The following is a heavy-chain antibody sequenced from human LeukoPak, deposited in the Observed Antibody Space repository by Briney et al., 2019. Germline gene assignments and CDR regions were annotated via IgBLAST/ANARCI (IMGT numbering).Heavy chain of an antibody. V-gene: IGHV3-30-3*01. D-gene: IGHD2-21*02. CDR2: ISYDGSNK. Sequence: GGSLRLSCAASGFTFSSYAMHWVRQAPGKGLEWVAVISYDGSNKYYADSVKGRFTISRDNSKNTLYLQMNSLRAEDTAVYYCARDLQVASCGDDCYPHWYFDLWGRGTLVTVSS. CDR3: ARDLQVASCGDDCYPHWYFDL. CDR1: GFTFSSYA. J-gene: IGHJ2*01.